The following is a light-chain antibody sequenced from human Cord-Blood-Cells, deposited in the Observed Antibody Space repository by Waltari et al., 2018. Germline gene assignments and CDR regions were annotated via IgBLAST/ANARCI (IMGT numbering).Light chain of an antibody. CDR3: SSYTSSSTLGV. Sequence: QSALTQPASVSGSPGQSLTISCTGPSSDAGGYNYVSSYQQHPGKAPKLMIYEVSNRPSGVSKRFSGSKSGNTASLTISGLQAEDEADYYCSSYTSSSTLGVFGTGTKVTVL. CDR1: SSDAGGYNY. CDR2: EVS. J-gene: IGLJ1*01. V-gene: IGLV2-14*01.